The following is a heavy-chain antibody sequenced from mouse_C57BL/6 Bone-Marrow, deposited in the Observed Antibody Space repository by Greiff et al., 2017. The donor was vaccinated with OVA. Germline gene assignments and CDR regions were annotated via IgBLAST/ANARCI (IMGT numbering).Heavy chain of an antibody. Sequence: QVQLQQPGAELVRPGSLVKLSCKASGYTFTSYWMHWVKQRPIQGLEWIGNIDPSDSETHYNQKFKDKATLTVDKSSSTAYMQLSSLTSEDSAVYYCARSRGTAWFAYWGQGTLVTVSA. CDR1: GYTFTSYW. D-gene: IGHD3-3*01. J-gene: IGHJ3*01. V-gene: IGHV1-52*01. CDR2: IDPSDSET. CDR3: ARSRGTAWFAY.